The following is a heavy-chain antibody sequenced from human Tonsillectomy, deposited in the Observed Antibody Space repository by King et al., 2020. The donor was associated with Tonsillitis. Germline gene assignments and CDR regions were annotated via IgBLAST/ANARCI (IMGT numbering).Heavy chain of an antibody. CDR3: ARKDLQNFGVVIPPGDY. D-gene: IGHD3-3*01. J-gene: IGHJ4*02. CDR1: GFVFSAYD. V-gene: IGHV3-23*04. CDR2: ISGTGYTT. Sequence: VQLVESGGGLVQPGGSLRLSCAASGFVFSAYDMSWVRQAPGKGLEWVSAISGTGYTTYYADSVKGRFNISRDNSENTLYLQMNSLRAEDTAVYYCARKDLQNFGVVIPPGDYWGQGSRVTVSS.